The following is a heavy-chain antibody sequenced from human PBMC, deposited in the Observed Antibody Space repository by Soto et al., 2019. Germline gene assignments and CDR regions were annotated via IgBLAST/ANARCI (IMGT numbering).Heavy chain of an antibody. D-gene: IGHD3-9*01. CDR1: GFSLSTSGMG. J-gene: IGHJ4*02. Sequence: QVTLKEAGPPLLKPTQTLTLTCTFSGFSLSTSGMGVGWIRQPPGKALEWLALIYWDDDRRHSPSLKSRLTITKDTSKNQVVLTMTNMDPVDTATYYCARRYYDTLTGLPSYFASWGQGTLVTVSS. V-gene: IGHV2-5*02. CDR3: ARRYYDTLTGLPSYFAS. CDR2: IYWDDDR.